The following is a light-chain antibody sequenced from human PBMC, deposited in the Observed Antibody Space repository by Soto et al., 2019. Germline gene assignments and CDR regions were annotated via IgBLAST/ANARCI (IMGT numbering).Light chain of an antibody. CDR3: QQRSSLPVT. CDR2: DAS. CDR1: QSVSRY. V-gene: IGKV3-11*01. J-gene: IGKJ1*01. Sequence: EIVLTQSPATLSLSPGEIATLSCRASQSVSRYLAWYQPTPGQAPRLLIYDASNRATGIPARFRGSGAGTDFTLIIRIRKPEDYAVYYCQQRSSLPVTLGQGTKVE.